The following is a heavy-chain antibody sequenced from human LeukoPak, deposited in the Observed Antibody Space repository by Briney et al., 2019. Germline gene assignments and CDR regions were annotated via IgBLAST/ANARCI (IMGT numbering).Heavy chain of an antibody. CDR2: ISGNGGST. Sequence: GGSLRLSCAASGFAFSTYAMNWVRQAPGKGLEWVSTISGNGGSTYYADPVKGRFTIFRDNPKNTLYLQIKSLRAEDTAVYYCAKLGDFDYWGQGTLVTVPS. CDR3: AKLGDFDY. J-gene: IGHJ4*02. CDR1: GFAFSTYA. V-gene: IGHV3-23*01. D-gene: IGHD3-16*01.